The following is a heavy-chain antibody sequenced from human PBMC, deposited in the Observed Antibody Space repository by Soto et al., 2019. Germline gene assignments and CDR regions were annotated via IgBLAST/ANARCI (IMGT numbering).Heavy chain of an antibody. V-gene: IGHV5-51*01. Sequence: GESLKISCKGSGYSFTSYWIGWVRQMPGKGLEWMGIIYPGDSDTRYSPSFQGQVTISADKSISTAYLQWSSLKASDTAMYYCARLGDQPFSYSSSWYGGHPYGMDVWGQGTTVTVSS. CDR1: GYSFTSYW. D-gene: IGHD6-13*01. CDR2: IYPGDSDT. CDR3: ARLGDQPFSYSSSWYGGHPYGMDV. J-gene: IGHJ6*02.